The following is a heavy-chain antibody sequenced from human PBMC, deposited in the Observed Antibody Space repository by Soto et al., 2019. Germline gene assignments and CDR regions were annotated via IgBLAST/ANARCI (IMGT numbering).Heavy chain of an antibody. J-gene: IGHJ4*02. CDR3: ARGHILRYFDWSTGDY. Sequence: ASVKVSCKASGYTFTSYDINWVRQATGQGPEWMGWMNPNSGNTGYAQKFQGRVTMTRNTSISTAYMELSSLRSEDTAVYYCARGHILRYFDWSTGDYWGQGXLVTVSS. CDR1: GYTFTSYD. V-gene: IGHV1-8*01. D-gene: IGHD3-9*01. CDR2: MNPNSGNT.